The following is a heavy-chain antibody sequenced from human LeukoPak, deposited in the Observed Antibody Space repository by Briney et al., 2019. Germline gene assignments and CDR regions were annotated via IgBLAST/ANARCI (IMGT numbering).Heavy chain of an antibody. D-gene: IGHD5-24*01. J-gene: IGHJ4*02. CDR2: IYYSGST. Sequence: PSETLSLTCTVSGGSISSYYWSWIRQPPGKGLEWIGYIYYSGSTNYNPSLKGRVTISVDTSKNQFSLKLSSVTAADTAVYYCARVPGGRWLQSDYWGQGTLVTVSS. CDR3: ARVPGGRWLQSDY. CDR1: GGSISSYY. V-gene: IGHV4-59*01.